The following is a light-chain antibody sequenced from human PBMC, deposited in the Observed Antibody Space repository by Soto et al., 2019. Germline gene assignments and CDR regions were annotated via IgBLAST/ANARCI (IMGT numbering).Light chain of an antibody. CDR2: VVS. J-gene: IGLJ1*01. CDR1: TSDVGVYNY. V-gene: IGLV2-14*01. CDR3: ISYTTSSPYV. Sequence: QSALTQPASVSGSPGQSITISCTGTTSDVGVYNYVSWYQQHPGKAPKLMISVVSNRPSGVSNRFSGSKSGNTASLTISGLQAEDEADYYCISYTTSSPYVFGTGTKVTVL.